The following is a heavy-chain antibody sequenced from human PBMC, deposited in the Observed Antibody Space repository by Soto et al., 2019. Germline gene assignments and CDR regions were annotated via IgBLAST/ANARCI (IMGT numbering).Heavy chain of an antibody. Sequence: QVQLVQSGAEVKKPGASVKVSCKASGYTFTSYGISWVRQAPGQGLEWMGWISAYNGNTNYAQKLQGRVTMTTDTSTSTAYMELGSLRSHDTAVYYCARDWGYYYASGRPYYFDYWGQGTLVTVSS. CDR3: ARDWGYYYASGRPYYFDY. CDR2: ISAYNGNT. J-gene: IGHJ4*02. V-gene: IGHV1-18*01. D-gene: IGHD3-10*01. CDR1: GYTFTSYG.